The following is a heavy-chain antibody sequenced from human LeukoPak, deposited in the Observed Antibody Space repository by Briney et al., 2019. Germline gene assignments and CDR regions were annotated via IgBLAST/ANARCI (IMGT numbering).Heavy chain of an antibody. CDR2: IYYSGST. J-gene: IGHJ4*02. V-gene: IGHV4-39*07. Sequence: SETLSLTCTVSGGSISSSSYYWGWIRQPPGKGLEWIGSIYYSGSTYYNPSLKSRVTISVDTSKNQFSLKLSSVTAADTAVYYCAREKVAVAGPYWGQGTLVTVSS. CDR3: AREKVAVAGPY. CDR1: GGSISSSSYY. D-gene: IGHD6-19*01.